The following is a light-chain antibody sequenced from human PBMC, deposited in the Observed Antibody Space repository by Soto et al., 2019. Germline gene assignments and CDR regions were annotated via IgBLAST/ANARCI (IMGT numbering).Light chain of an antibody. V-gene: IGKV3-20*01. CDR3: QQYLSLPVT. Sequence: EVLWTQSPGTLSLSPGEGATLSCRASQTVTSNYLALYQQKPGQAPRLLIYGASSRATDIPHRFSGSGSGTDFTLTISRLEPEDFALYYCQQYLSLPVTFGQGTKVDIK. J-gene: IGKJ2*01. CDR1: QTVTSNY. CDR2: GAS.